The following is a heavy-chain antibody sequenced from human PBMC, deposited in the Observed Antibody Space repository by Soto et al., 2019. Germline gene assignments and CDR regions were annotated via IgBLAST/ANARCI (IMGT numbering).Heavy chain of an antibody. CDR1: GFSLSTSGMS. CDR3: ARSFQYPSHLVD. D-gene: IGHD2-2*01. CDR2: IDWDDDK. J-gene: IGHJ4*02. V-gene: IGHV2-70*11. Sequence: SGPTLVNPTQTLTLACTFSGFSLSTSGMSVSWIRQPPGKALEWLARIDWDDDKYYSTSLKTRLTISKDTSKNQVVLTMTNMEPVDTATYYCARSFQYPSHLVDWGQGTLVTVSS.